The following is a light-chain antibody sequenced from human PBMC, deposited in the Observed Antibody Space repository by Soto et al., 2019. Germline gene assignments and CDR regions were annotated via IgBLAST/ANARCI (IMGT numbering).Light chain of an antibody. CDR2: DAS. Sequence: TQSPVTLSVAPGKRVTFSCRASQGVSRKLAWYQQKPGQAPRLLIYDASSRATGIPDRFSGGGSGTDFTLTISRLEHEDFAVYYCQQFSRYPLTFGGGTKVDI. CDR3: QQFSRYPLT. V-gene: IGKV3-20*01. CDR1: QGVSRK. J-gene: IGKJ4*01.